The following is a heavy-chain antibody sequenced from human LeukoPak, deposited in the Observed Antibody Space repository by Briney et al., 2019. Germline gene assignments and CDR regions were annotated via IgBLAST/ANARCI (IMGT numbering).Heavy chain of an antibody. CDR2: ISGSGGST. V-gene: IGHV3-23*01. Sequence: PGGSLRLSCAASGFTFSSYAMSWVRQAPGKGLEWVSAISGSGGSTYYADSVKGRFTISRDNSKNTLYLQMNSLRAEDTAVYYCAKDGGLWFGELLDDYWGQGTLVTVSS. J-gene: IGHJ4*02. D-gene: IGHD3-10*01. CDR3: AKDGGLWFGELLDDY. CDR1: GFTFSSYA.